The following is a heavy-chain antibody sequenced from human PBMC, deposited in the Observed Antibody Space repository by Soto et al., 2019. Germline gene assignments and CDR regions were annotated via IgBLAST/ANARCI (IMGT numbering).Heavy chain of an antibody. CDR3: AKDWQCITGATVRRCYYYGMDV. J-gene: IGHJ6*02. CDR2: INNSDDST. CDR1: GFTFSSYA. D-gene: IGHD1-7*01. V-gene: IGHV3-23*01. Sequence: EVQLLESGGGLVQPGGSLKLSCAASGFTFSSYAMSWVRQAPGKGLEWVSAINNSDDSTYYADSVKGRFTISRDNSRNTLYLQMNSLRAEDTAVYYCAKDWQCITGATVRRCYYYGMDVWGQGTTVTVSS.